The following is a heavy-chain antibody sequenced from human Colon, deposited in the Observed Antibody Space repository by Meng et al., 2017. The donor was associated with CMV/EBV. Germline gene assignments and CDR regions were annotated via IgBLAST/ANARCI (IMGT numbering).Heavy chain of an antibody. Sequence: GESLKISCAASGFTFSSYAMSWVRQAPGKGLEWVSAISGSGGSTYYADSVKGRFTISRDNSKNTLYLQMNSLRAEDTATFYCARHGFGDYSYYFDHWGQGILVTVSS. CDR3: ARHGFGDYSYYFDH. CDR2: ISGSGGST. CDR1: GFTFSSYA. D-gene: IGHD4-17*01. J-gene: IGHJ4*02. V-gene: IGHV3-23*01.